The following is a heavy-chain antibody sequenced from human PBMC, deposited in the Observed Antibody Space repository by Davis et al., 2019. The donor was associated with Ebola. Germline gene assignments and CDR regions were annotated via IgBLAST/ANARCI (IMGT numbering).Heavy chain of an antibody. CDR3: TLGCSSTSCPEDY. V-gene: IGHV3-73*01. Sequence: GGSLRLSCAASGFTFSGSAMHWVRQASGKGLEWVGRIRSKANSYATAYAASVKGRFTISRDDSKNTAYLQMNSLKTEDTAVYYCTLGCSSTSCPEDYWGQGTLVTVSS. CDR2: IRSKANSYAT. J-gene: IGHJ4*02. CDR1: GFTFSGSA. D-gene: IGHD2-2*01.